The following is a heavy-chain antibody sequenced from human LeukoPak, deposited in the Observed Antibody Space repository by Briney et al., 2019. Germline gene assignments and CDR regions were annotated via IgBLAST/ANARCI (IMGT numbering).Heavy chain of an antibody. V-gene: IGHV4-4*07. J-gene: IGHJ5*02. CDR1: GGSVSCYY. CDR2: IYSSGST. D-gene: IGHD2-2*01. Sequence: SETLSLTCTDSGGSVSCYYWSRIRQPAGEGLEWIGRIYSSGSTSYNPSLQSRVTISVDKSKNQFSLKLTSVTAADTAVYYCARDACSRCYCSFDPWGQGTLVTVSS. CDR3: ARDACSRCYCSFDP.